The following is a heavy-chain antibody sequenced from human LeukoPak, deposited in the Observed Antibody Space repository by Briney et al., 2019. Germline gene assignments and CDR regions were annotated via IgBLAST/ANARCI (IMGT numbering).Heavy chain of an antibody. J-gene: IGHJ4*02. V-gene: IGHV3-30*18. D-gene: IGHD6-13*01. CDR2: ISYDGSNK. CDR3: AKDPVAGIPYDDY. CDR1: GFTFSSYG. Sequence: GSLRLSCAASGFTFSSYGMHWVRQAPGKGLEWAAVISYDGSNKYYADSVKGRFTISRDNSKNTLYLQMNSLRAEDTAVYYCAKDPVAGIPYDDYWGQGTLVTVSS.